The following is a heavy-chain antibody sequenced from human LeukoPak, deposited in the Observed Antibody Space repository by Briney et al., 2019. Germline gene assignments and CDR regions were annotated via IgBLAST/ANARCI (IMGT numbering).Heavy chain of an antibody. CDR3: ASGRSFPAYSSGLED. D-gene: IGHD6-19*01. J-gene: IGHJ4*02. Sequence: SVKVSCKASGGTFSSYAISWVRQAPGQGLEWMGRIIPILGIANYAQKFQGRVTITADKSTSTAYMELSSLRSEDTAVYYCASGRSFPAYSSGLEDWGQGTLVTVSS. V-gene: IGHV1-69*04. CDR1: GGTFSSYA. CDR2: IIPILGIA.